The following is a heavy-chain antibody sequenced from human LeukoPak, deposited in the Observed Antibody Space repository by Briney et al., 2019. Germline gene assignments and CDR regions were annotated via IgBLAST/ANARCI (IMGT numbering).Heavy chain of an antibody. CDR1: GYSFNTYW. J-gene: IGHJ4*02. V-gene: IGHV5-10-1*01. D-gene: IGHD4-17*01. CDR3: ARIPRYSGDYPFRFDY. Sequence: RGESLTISCQGSGYSFNTYWIGWVRQMPGKGLEWMGRIDPSDSYTNYSPSFKGHVTVSADKSISTAYLQWSSLKASDTATYYCARIPRYSGDYPFRFDYWGQGTLVTVSS. CDR2: IDPSDSYT.